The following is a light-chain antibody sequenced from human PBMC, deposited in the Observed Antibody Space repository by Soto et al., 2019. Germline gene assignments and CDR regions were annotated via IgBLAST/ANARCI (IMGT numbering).Light chain of an antibody. CDR3: LLSYNGPYV. J-gene: IGLJ1*01. V-gene: IGLV7-46*01. CDR1: TGAVTNGHY. Sequence: QAVVTQEPSLTVSPGGTVTLTCGSSTGAVTNGHYPYWFQQKPGQAPRTLIYDTTNRHSWTPARFSGSLLGGKAALTLSGAQPEDDAEYYCLLSYNGPYVSGTGTKVTVL. CDR2: DTT.